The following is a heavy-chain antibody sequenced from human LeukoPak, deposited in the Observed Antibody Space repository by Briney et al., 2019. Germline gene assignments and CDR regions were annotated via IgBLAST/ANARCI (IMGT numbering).Heavy chain of an antibody. CDR1: GFTFNEYA. Sequence: PVGSLRLSCAASGFTFNEYAMYWVRQAPGKGLEWVSSISWNGVTLDYADSVKGRFTISRDNARNSLHLQMNSLRAEDMALYYCVKDRRDGYFGDAFDIWGQGTMVTVSS. CDR3: VKDRRDGYFGDAFDI. V-gene: IGHV3-9*03. CDR2: ISWNGVTL. J-gene: IGHJ3*02. D-gene: IGHD5-24*01.